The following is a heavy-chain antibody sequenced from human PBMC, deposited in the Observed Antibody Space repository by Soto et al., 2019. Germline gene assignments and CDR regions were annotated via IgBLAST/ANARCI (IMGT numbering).Heavy chain of an antibody. CDR3: ATDRGYYNDSSGYSPFDS. CDR2: ISHGGNT. CDR1: GTSITSSHW. J-gene: IGHJ4*02. Sequence: QVQLQESGPGLVKPSGTLSLTCGVSGTSITSSHWWTWVRQPPGKGLEWIGEISHGGNTYYSPSLKSRVTLSIDKSKNEFSLKMTSVTASDTAIYYCATDRGYYNDSSGYSPFDSWGQGILVTVSS. D-gene: IGHD3-22*01. V-gene: IGHV4-4*02.